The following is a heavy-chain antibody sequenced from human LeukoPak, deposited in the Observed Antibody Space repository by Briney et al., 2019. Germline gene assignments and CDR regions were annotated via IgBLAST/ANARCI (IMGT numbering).Heavy chain of an antibody. CDR1: GGTFSNYA. CDR3: ARPSPDFYYYGMDV. V-gene: IGHV1-69*13. CDR2: IIPIFGTA. Sequence: ASVKVSCKASGGTFSNYAISWVRQAPGQGLEWMGGIIPIFGTANYAQKFQGRVTITADESTSTTYMELSSLRSEDTAVYYCARPSPDFYYYGMDVWGQGTTVTVSS. J-gene: IGHJ6*02.